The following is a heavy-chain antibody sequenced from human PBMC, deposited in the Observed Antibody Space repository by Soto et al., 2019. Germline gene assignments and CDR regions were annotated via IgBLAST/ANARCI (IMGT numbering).Heavy chain of an antibody. CDR3: ARARGYSYGSCFDY. Sequence: ETLSLTCTISGGSINYYYWSWLRQPPGKGPEWIGYISYSGSTNYNPSLESRVSISLDRSKNQFSLKLSSVTAADTAVYYCARARGYSYGSCFDYWGQGTLVTVSS. J-gene: IGHJ4*02. D-gene: IGHD5-18*01. CDR2: ISYSGST. V-gene: IGHV4-59*12. CDR1: GGSINYYY.